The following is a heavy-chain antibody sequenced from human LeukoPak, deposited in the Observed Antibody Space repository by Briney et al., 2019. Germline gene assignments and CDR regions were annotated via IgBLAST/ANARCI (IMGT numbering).Heavy chain of an antibody. J-gene: IGHJ4*02. D-gene: IGHD1-26*01. CDR1: GFTFSSYG. CDR2: VSNDGSGT. Sequence: PGRSLRLSCAASGFTFSSYGMHWVRQAPGKGLVWVSRVSNDGSGTSYADSVKGRFTISRDNAKNTLYLQMNSLRAEDTAVYYCARVGPTYFDYWGQGTLVTVSS. CDR3: ARVGPTYFDY. V-gene: IGHV3-74*01.